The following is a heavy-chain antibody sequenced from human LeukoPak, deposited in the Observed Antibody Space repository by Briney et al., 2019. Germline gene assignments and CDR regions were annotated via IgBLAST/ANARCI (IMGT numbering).Heavy chain of an antibody. D-gene: IGHD3-3*01. V-gene: IGHV3-30-3*01. Sequence: PGGSLRLSCATSGFTFSRYAMHWVRQAPGKGLEWVALISYDANIGSSKYYADSVKGRFTISRDNSKNTLYLQMNSLRAEDTAVYYCARDGGYDFWSGYYQDYWGQGTLVTVSS. CDR3: ARDGGYDFWSGYYQDY. CDR2: ISYDANIGSSK. CDR1: GFTFSRYA. J-gene: IGHJ4*02.